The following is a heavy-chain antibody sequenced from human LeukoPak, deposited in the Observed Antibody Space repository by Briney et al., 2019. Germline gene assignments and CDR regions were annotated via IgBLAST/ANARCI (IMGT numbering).Heavy chain of an antibody. CDR2: ISSSSSYI. CDR1: GSTFSSYS. J-gene: IGHJ4*02. V-gene: IGHV3-21*01. Sequence: GGSLRLSCAASGSTFSSYSMNWVRQAPGKGLEWVSSISSSSSYIYYADSVKGRFTISRDNDKNSLYLQMNSLRAEDTAVYYCARDPIAVAIDYWGQGTLVTVSS. D-gene: IGHD6-19*01. CDR3: ARDPIAVAIDY.